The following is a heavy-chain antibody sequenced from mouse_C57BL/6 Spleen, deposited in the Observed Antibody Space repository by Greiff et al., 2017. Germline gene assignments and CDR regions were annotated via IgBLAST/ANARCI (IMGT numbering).Heavy chain of an antibody. CDR3: ARSNGYLFDY. D-gene: IGHD2-2*01. V-gene: IGHV7-3*01. CDR2: IRNKANGYTT. CDR1: GFTFTDYY. Sequence: EVHLVESGGGLVQPGGSLSLSCAASGFTFTDYYMSWVRQPPGKALEWLGFIRNKANGYTTEYSASVKGRFTISRDNSQSILYLQMNALRAEDSATYYCARSNGYLFDYWGQGTTLTVSS. J-gene: IGHJ2*01.